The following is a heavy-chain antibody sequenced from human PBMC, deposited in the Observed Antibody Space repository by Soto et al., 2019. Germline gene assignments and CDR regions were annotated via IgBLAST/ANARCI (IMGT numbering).Heavy chain of an antibody. CDR2: ISAFNGDT. V-gene: IGHV1-18*01. D-gene: IGHD6-19*01. J-gene: IGHJ4*02. CDR3: ARDGPSSGLLGTNY. Sequence: QVQLVQSGAEVKKPGASVKVSCKASGFTFTRYGISWVRQAPGQGLEWMGWISAFNGDTKYAQRLQGRVSMTTDTSTDTAHMALRSLRSDDTAVYYCARDGPSSGLLGTNYWGQGTLVSVSS. CDR1: GFTFTRYG.